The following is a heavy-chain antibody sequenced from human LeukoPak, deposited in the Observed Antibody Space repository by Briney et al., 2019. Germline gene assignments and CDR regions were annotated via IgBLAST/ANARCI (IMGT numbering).Heavy chain of an antibody. D-gene: IGHD6-6*01. CDR3: ARGPIAARRLGYIIY. Sequence: ASVKVSCKASGGTFSSYAISWVRQAPGQGLEWMGIINPSGGSTSYAQKFQGRVTMTRDMSTSTVYMELSSLRSEDTAVYYCARGPIAARRLGYIIYWGQGTLVTVSS. V-gene: IGHV1-46*01. CDR1: GGTFSSYA. CDR2: INPSGGST. J-gene: IGHJ4*02.